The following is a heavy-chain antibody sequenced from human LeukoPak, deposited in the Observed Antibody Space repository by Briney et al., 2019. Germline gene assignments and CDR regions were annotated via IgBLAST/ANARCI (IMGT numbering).Heavy chain of an antibody. CDR1: NYSISNSLY. J-gene: IGHJ6*04. CDR2: IYRSGST. Sequence: SETPSLTCSGSNYSISNSLYWGWLRQPPGKGLEWIGSIYRSGSTLYNPSLKSRVTISLDTSKNQLSLKLSSVTAANTAVYFCARGTYGSYMDVWGKGTTVTVSS. D-gene: IGHD4-17*01. V-gene: IGHV4-38-2*02. CDR3: ARGTYGSYMDV.